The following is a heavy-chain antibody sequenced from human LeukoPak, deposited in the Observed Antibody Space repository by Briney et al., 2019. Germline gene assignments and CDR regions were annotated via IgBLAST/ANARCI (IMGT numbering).Heavy chain of an antibody. CDR1: GGSTSSYY. CDR2: IYTSGST. CDR3: VGTGSGTHLGWFDP. J-gene: IGHJ5*02. V-gene: IGHV4-4*07. Sequence: SETLSLTCTVSGGSTSSYYWSWIRQPAGKGLEWIGRIYTSGSTNYNPSLKSRVTMSVDTSKNQFSLKLSSVTAADTAVYYCVGTGSGTHLGWFDPWGQGTLVTVSS. D-gene: IGHD3-10*01.